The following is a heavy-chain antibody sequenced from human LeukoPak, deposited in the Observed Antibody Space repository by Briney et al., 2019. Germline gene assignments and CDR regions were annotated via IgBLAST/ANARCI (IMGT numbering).Heavy chain of an antibody. V-gene: IGHV3-48*04. D-gene: IGHD3-22*01. CDR2: ISSSSGTI. CDR3: ARTYYYDSSAEEIDY. J-gene: IGHJ4*02. CDR1: GFTFSSYS. Sequence: GGSLRLSCAASGFTFSSYSMNWVRQAPGKGLEWVSFISSSSGTIYYADSVKGRFTISRDNAKDSLYLQMNSLRAEDTAVYYCARTYYYDSSAEEIDYWGQGTLVTVSS.